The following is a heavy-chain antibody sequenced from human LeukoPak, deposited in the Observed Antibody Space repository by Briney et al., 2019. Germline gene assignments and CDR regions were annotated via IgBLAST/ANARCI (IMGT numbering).Heavy chain of an antibody. CDR3: ATKRGIAAREYFDY. Sequence: GGSLRLSCAASGFTFSSYAMSWVRQAPGKGLGWGSAISGSGGSTYYADTVKGRFTISRDNSKNTLYLQMNSLRAEDTAVYYCATKRGIAAREYFDYWGQGTLVTVSS. D-gene: IGHD6-6*01. J-gene: IGHJ4*02. CDR1: GFTFSSYA. V-gene: IGHV3-23*01. CDR2: ISGSGGST.